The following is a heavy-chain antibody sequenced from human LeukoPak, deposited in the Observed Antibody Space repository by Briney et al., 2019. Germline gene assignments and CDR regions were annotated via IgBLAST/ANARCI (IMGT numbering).Heavy chain of an antibody. D-gene: IGHD2-2*01. CDR1: GFTFSSYS. J-gene: IGHJ4*02. CDR3: ARDLGYCSSTSCFLSIDY. V-gene: IGHV3-21*01. Sequence: KSGGSLRLSCAASGFTFSSYSMNWVRQAPGKGLEWVSSISSSSSYIYYADSVKGRFTISRDNGKNSLYLQMNSLRAEDTAVYYCARDLGYCSSTSCFLSIDYWGQGTLVTVSS. CDR2: ISSSSSYI.